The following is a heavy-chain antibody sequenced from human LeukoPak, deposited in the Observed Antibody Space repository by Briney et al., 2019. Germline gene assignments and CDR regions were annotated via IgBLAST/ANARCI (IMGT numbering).Heavy chain of an antibody. CDR2: IYASGAT. CDR1: GASISSGNSY. Sequence: SQTLSLTCTVSGASISSGNSYWSWIRQPAGAGLEWIGRIYASGATNYNPSLKSRLTISIDASKNHFSLELNSVTAADTAVYYCARGLDHWGQGALVTVSS. J-gene: IGHJ4*02. V-gene: IGHV4-61*02. CDR3: ARGLDH.